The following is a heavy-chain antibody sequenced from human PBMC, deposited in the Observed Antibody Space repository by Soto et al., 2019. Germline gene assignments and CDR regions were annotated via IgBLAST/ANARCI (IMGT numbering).Heavy chain of an antibody. CDR3: ARHGGFCTTTRYHEYFQY. D-gene: IGHD2-2*01. J-gene: IGHJ1*01. CDR1: GGSINRSPYY. Sequence: QLRLQESGPGLVKPSETLSLTCSVSGGSINRSPYYWDWIRQSPGKGLEWIGSIYETGRTNHNPLLKSRVTMTVDTSRNQSSLKLSSVMAADTAVYYCARHGGFCTTTRYHEYFQYWGQGALVTVTS. V-gene: IGHV4-39*01. CDR2: IYETGRT.